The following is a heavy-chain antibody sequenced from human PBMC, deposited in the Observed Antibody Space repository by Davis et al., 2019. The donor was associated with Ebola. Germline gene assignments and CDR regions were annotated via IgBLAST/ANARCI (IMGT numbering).Heavy chain of an antibody. Sequence: GESLKISCAASGFTFSSYGMHWVRQAPGKGLEWVAFIRYDGSNKYYADSVKGRFTISRDNAKNSLYLQMNSLRAEDTAVYYCASMSELELQSDAWSDYYYYGMDVWGQGTTVTVSS. V-gene: IGHV3-30*02. D-gene: IGHD1-7*01. J-gene: IGHJ6*02. CDR1: GFTFSSYG. CDR3: ASMSELELQSDAWSDYYYYGMDV. CDR2: IRYDGSNK.